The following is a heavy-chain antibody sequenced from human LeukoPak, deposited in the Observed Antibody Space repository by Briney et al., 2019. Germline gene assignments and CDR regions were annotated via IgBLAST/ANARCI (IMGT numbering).Heavy chain of an antibody. Sequence: QAGGSLRLSRAASGFTFSSYAMSWVRQAPGKGLEWVSAISGSGGSTYYADSVKGRFTISRDNSKNTLYLQMNSLRAEDTAVYYCARSPNIVVVPAAKGMDVWGQGTTVTVSS. CDR2: ISGSGGST. J-gene: IGHJ6*02. CDR1: GFTFSSYA. CDR3: ARSPNIVVVPAAKGMDV. V-gene: IGHV3-23*01. D-gene: IGHD2-2*01.